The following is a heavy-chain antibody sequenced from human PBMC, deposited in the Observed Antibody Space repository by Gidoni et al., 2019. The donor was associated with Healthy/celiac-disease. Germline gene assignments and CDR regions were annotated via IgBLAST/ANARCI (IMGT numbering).Heavy chain of an antibody. D-gene: IGHD5-12*01. Sequence: QVQLVQSGAEVKKPGSSVKVSCKASGGPFSSYAISWVRQAPGQGLEWMGGIIPIFGTANYAQKVQGRVTITADESTSTAYMELSSLRSEDTAVYYCARDSSTGYDFVKPDYWYFDLWGRGTLVTVSS. CDR3: ARDSSTGYDFVKPDYWYFDL. J-gene: IGHJ2*01. CDR1: GGPFSSYA. V-gene: IGHV1-69*01. CDR2: IIPIFGTA.